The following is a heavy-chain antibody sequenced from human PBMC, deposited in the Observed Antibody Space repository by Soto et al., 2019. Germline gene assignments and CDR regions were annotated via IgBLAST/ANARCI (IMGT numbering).Heavy chain of an antibody. CDR3: ARDLSRYCSGGSCYGMDV. Sequence: RLPETLSLTCAVPGYSISSGYYWGWIRQPPGKGLEWIGSIYHSGSTYYNPSLKSRVTISVDTSKNQFSLKLSSVTAADTAVYYCARDLSRYCSGGSCYGMDVWGQGTTVTVSS. CDR1: GYSISSGYY. D-gene: IGHD2-15*01. CDR2: IYHSGST. J-gene: IGHJ6*02. V-gene: IGHV4-38-2*02.